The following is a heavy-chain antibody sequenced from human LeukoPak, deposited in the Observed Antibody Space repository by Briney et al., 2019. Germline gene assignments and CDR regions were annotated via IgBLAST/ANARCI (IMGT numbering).Heavy chain of an antibody. CDR1: GGTFSSYA. J-gene: IGHJ4*02. V-gene: IGHV1-69*13. CDR2: IIPIFGTA. D-gene: IGHD4-17*01. Sequence: GASVKVSCKASGGTFSSYAISWVRQAPGQGLEWMGGIIPIFGTANYAQKFQGRVTITADESTSTVYMELSSLRSEDTAVYYCARGPPDDYGLDYWGQGTLVTVSS. CDR3: ARGPPDDYGLDY.